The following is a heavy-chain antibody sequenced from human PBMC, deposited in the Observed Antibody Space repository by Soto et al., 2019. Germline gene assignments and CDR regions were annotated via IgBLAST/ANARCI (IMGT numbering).Heavy chain of an antibody. J-gene: IGHJ5*02. D-gene: IGHD2-21*02. Sequence: PSETLSLTCTVSVGSISRGGYYWSWIRQHPGKGLEWIGYIYYSGSTYYNPSLKSRVTISVDTSKNQFSLKPSSVTAADSTVYHWARAYSVTANWFDPWGQGTLVTVSS. CDR2: IYYSGST. CDR3: ARAYSVTANWFDP. V-gene: IGHV4-31*03. CDR1: VGSISRGGYY.